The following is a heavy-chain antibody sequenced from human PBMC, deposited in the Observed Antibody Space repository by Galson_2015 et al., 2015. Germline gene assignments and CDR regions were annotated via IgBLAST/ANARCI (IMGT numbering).Heavy chain of an antibody. Sequence: SVKVSCKASGYTFTSYYMHWVRQAPGQGLEWMGIINPSGGSTSYAQKFQGRVTMTRDTSTSTVYMELSSLRSEDTAVYYCARDHIFGVVTLPAYYYYGMDVWGQGTTVTVSS. D-gene: IGHD3-3*01. CDR2: INPSGGST. CDR3: ARDHIFGVVTLPAYYYYGMDV. V-gene: IGHV1-46*01. J-gene: IGHJ6*02. CDR1: GYTFTSYY.